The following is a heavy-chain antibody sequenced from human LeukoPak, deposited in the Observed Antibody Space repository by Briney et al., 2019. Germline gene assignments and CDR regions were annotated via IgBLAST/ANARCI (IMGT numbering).Heavy chain of an antibody. J-gene: IGHJ3*02. CDR1: GFTFSGFG. D-gene: IGHD3-10*01. Sequence: PGGSLRLSCAASGFTFSGFGMNWVRQAPGRGLECVSYISSTSRTIYYADSVKGRFTISRDNAKNSLYLQMNSLRVEDTAVYFCARDPYQNAYGAFDIWGQGTMVTVSS. CDR2: ISSTSRTI. CDR3: ARDPYQNAYGAFDI. V-gene: IGHV3-48*01.